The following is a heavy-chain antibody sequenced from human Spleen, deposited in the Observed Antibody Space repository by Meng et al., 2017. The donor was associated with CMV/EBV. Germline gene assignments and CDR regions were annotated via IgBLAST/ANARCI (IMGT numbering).Heavy chain of an antibody. CDR3: ARSPRGGCTSISCYTERLFDY. CDR2: MYYSGST. Sequence: SETLSLTCTVSGGSISSDGHYWGWIRQSPGKGLEWIGSMYYSGSTYYNPSLKSRVTMSLDMSKNQFSLTLSSVTATDTAVYYCARSPRGGCTSISCYTERLFDYWGQGTRVTVSS. CDR1: GGSISSDGHY. V-gene: IGHV4-39*01. J-gene: IGHJ4*02. D-gene: IGHD2-2*02.